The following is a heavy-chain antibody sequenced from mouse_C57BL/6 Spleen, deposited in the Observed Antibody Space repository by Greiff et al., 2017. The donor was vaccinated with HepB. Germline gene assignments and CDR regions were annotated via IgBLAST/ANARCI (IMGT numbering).Heavy chain of an antibody. Sequence: QVHVKQPGAELVKPGASVKMSCKASGYTFTSYWITWVKQRPGQGLEWIGDIYPGSGSTNYSEKFKSKATLTVDKSSSTAYMQLSSLTSEDSAVYYGARGDSNYVYAVDDWGQGATVTVSS. V-gene: IGHV1-55*01. CDR1: GYTFTSYW. CDR2: IYPGSGST. D-gene: IGHD2-5*01. J-gene: IGHJ4*01. CDR3: ARGDSNYVYAVDD.